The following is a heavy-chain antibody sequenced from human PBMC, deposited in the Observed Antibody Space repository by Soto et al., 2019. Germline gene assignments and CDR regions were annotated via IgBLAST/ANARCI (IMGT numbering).Heavy chain of an antibody. CDR3: ARDSAYLSWYFYFDH. Sequence: GSLRLSCAASGFTFSTYWMSWVRQAPGKGLEWVAIIKQDGSEKFYVDSVKGRFTISRDNAKNSLYLQMNSLRAEDTAVYYCARDSAYLSWYFYFDHWGQGSLVTVSS. J-gene: IGHJ4*02. CDR2: IKQDGSEK. D-gene: IGHD3-16*01. V-gene: IGHV3-7*01. CDR1: GFTFSTYW.